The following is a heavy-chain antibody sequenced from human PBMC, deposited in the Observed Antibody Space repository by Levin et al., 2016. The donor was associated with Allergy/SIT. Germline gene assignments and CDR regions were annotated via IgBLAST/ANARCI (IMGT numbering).Heavy chain of an antibody. D-gene: IGHD4-17*01. CDR3: ARWGYGAYHGMVDY. J-gene: IGHJ4*02. CDR1: GGSISNNNW. Sequence: GSLRLSCGVSGGSISNNNWWSWVRQPPGKGLEWIGHMSESGGSDYNPSLRSRVTISIDTSKKQLSLRLNSVTAADTAVYYCARWGYGAYHGMVDYWGQGILVTVSS. CDR2: MSESGGS. V-gene: IGHV4-4*02.